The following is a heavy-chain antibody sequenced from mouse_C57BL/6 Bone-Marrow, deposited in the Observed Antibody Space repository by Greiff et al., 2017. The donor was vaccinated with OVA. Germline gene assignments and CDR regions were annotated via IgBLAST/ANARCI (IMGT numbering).Heavy chain of an antibody. CDR3: GGDFPYAMDY. Sequence: QVQLQQSGPELVKPGASVKISCKASGYAFSSSWMNWVKQRPGKGLEWIGRIYPGDGDTNYNGKFKGKATLTADKSSSTAYMQLSSLTSEDSAVYFCGGDFPYAMDYWGQGTSVTVSS. V-gene: IGHV1-82*01. D-gene: IGHD2-13*01. CDR1: GYAFSSSW. J-gene: IGHJ4*01. CDR2: IYPGDGDT.